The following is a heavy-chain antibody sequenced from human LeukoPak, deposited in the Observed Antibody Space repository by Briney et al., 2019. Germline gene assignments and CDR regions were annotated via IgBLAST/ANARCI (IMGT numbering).Heavy chain of an antibody. CDR3: ARGQRGGSHYYFDY. V-gene: IGHV3-48*03. CDR2: ISSSGSTI. J-gene: IGHJ4*02. Sequence: GGSLRLSCAASGFTFSSYEMNWVRQAPGKGLEWVSYISSSGSTIYYADSVKGRFTISRDNAKNSLYLQMNSLRAEDTAAYYCARGQRGGSHYYFDYWGQGTLVTVSS. CDR1: GFTFSSYE. D-gene: IGHD3-10*01.